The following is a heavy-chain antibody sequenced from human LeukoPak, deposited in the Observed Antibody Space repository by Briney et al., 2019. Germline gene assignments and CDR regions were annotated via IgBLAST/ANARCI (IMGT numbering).Heavy chain of an antibody. V-gene: IGHV3-9*01. CDR1: GFTFDDYA. J-gene: IGHJ4*02. Sequence: PGGSLRLSCAASGFTFDDYAMHWVRQAPGKGLEWVSGISWNSGSIGYADSVKGRFTISRDNAKNSLYLQMNSLRAEDTAVYYCARVFPSLGFGELHYYFDYWGQGTLVTVSS. CDR2: ISWNSGSI. D-gene: IGHD3-10*01. CDR3: ARVFPSLGFGELHYYFDY.